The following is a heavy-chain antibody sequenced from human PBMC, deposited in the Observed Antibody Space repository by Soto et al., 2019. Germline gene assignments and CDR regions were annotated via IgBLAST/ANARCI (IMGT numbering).Heavy chain of an antibody. V-gene: IGHV4-34*01. J-gene: IGHJ5*02. Sequence: SETLSLTCAVYGGSFSGYYWSWIRQPPGKGLEWIGEINHSGSTNYNPSLKSRVTISVDTSKNQFFLNLRSVTAADTAVYYCAREGLELRGGPDWFDPWGQGTLVTVSS. D-gene: IGHD1-7*01. CDR1: GGSFSGYY. CDR2: INHSGST. CDR3: AREGLELRGGPDWFDP.